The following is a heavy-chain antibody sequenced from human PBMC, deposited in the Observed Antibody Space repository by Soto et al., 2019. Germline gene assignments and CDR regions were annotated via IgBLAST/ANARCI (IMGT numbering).Heavy chain of an antibody. CDR2: IYYSGSP. V-gene: IGHV4-59*08. D-gene: IGHD1-1*01. J-gene: IGHJ2*01. Sequence: QVQLQESGPGLVKPSETLSLACTVSGGSISSHYRTWIRQSPGKGLEWLGYIYYSGSPNYNPSLESRVTISEDTSKNQFSLQLASVTAADTAVYYCAGGRDAYNGWYLDLWGRGTLVTVSS. CDR1: GGSISSHY. CDR3: AGGRDAYNGWYLDL.